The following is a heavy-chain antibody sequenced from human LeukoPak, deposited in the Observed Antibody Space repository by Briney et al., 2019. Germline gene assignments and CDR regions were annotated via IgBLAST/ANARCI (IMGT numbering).Heavy chain of an antibody. CDR3: ARLGAIVPAANWFDP. CDR2: IYPGDSDT. J-gene: IGHJ5*02. D-gene: IGHD2-2*01. Sequence: GESLKISCKGSGYSFTSYWIGWVRQLPGKGLEWMGIIYPGDSDTRYSPSFQGQVTISADKSISTAYLQWSSLKASDTAMYYCARLGAIVPAANWFDPWGQGTLVTVSS. V-gene: IGHV5-51*01. CDR1: GYSFTSYW.